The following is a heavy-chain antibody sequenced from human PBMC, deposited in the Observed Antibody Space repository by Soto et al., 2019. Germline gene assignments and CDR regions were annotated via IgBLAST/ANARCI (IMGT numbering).Heavy chain of an antibody. Sequence: ASVKVSCKASGYTFTGYYMHWVRQAPGQGLEWMGWINPNSGGTNYAQKFQGWVTMTRDTSISTAYMELSRLRSDDTAVYYCARGARITGTTSYSANDYWGQGTLVTVSS. D-gene: IGHD1-7*01. CDR3: ARGARITGTTSYSANDY. V-gene: IGHV1-2*04. CDR2: INPNSGGT. J-gene: IGHJ4*02. CDR1: GYTFTGYY.